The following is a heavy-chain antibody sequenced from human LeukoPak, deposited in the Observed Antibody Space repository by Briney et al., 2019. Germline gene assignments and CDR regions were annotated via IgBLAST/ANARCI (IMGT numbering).Heavy chain of an antibody. Sequence: GGSLRLSCAASGFTFSNYAMSWVRQAPGKGLEWVSSITSSGDETYYAGSLKGRFTISRDNSKSTLYLQMNSLRAEDTAIYYCAKDRPNYYETNGHYYRRDGDYWGQGTLVTVSS. CDR1: GFTFSNYA. J-gene: IGHJ4*02. CDR2: ITSSGDET. CDR3: AKDRPNYYETNGHYYRRDGDY. V-gene: IGHV3-23*01. D-gene: IGHD3-22*01.